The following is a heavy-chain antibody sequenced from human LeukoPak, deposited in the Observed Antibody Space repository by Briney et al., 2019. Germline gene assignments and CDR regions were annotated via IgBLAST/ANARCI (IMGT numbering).Heavy chain of an antibody. J-gene: IGHJ4*02. CDR1: GYSFTTYW. CDR2: IYPVDSDT. Sequence: GESLQRAFKGSGYSFTTYWIGWVREMPGTGLEWMGIIYPVDSDTTYSPSFQGQVTISVDKSISTAYLQWSSLKASDTAMYYCARFRTVTTRIVDYWGQGTLVTVSS. V-gene: IGHV5-51*01. CDR3: ARFRTVTTRIVDY. D-gene: IGHD4-17*01.